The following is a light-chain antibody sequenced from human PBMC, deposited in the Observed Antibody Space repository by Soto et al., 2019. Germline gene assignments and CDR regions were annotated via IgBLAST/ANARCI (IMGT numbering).Light chain of an antibody. Sequence: EIVLTQSPGTLSLSPGERATLSCRASQSVYNNYLAWYRQKPGQTPRLLVNGGSSWATGIPNRFSGGGSGTDFTLTISSLEPEDFAVYYCQQYGLPPHTSGQGTRVEIK. J-gene: IGKJ2*01. V-gene: IGKV3-20*01. CDR2: GGS. CDR3: QQYGLPPHT. CDR1: QSVYNNY.